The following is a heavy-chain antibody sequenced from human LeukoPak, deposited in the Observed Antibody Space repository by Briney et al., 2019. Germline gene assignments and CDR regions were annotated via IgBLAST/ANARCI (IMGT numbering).Heavy chain of an antibody. CDR3: AKDRGVRGSYQPGFDY. J-gene: IGHJ4*02. D-gene: IGHD1-26*01. Sequence: PGGSLRLSCAASGFTFSSYAMHWVRQAPGKGLEWVAVISYDGSNEYYADSVKGRFTISRDNSKSTLYLQMNSLRAEDTAVYYCAKDRGVRGSYQPGFDYWGQGTLVTVSS. CDR1: GFTFSSYA. CDR2: ISYDGSNE. V-gene: IGHV3-30*04.